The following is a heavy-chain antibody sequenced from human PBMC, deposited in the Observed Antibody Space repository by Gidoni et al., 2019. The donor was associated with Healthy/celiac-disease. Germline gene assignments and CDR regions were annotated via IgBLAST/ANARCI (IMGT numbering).Heavy chain of an antibody. J-gene: IGHJ4*02. Sequence: QVQLVQSGSEVKKPGASLKVSCKASGYTFTSYYRHWVRQAPGPGLEWIGIINPSGGSTSYAQNFQGRVTMTRDTSTSTVYMELSSQRSEDTAVYYCASLGDSSGLPDYWGQGTLVTVSS. CDR1: GYTFTSYY. D-gene: IGHD3-22*01. CDR3: ASLGDSSGLPDY. CDR2: INPSGGST. V-gene: IGHV1-46*03.